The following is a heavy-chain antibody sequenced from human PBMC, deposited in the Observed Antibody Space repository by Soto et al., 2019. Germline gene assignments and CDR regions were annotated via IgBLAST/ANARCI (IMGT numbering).Heavy chain of an antibody. CDR2: ISYDGTNK. D-gene: IGHD1-20*01. V-gene: IGHV3-30-3*01. CDR1: GFSFSISP. J-gene: IGHJ4*02. Sequence: GGSLRLSCAASGFSFSISPMHWVRQAPGKGPEWVALISYDGTNKFYADSVKGRFTISRDNSKNTLDLQMSNLRAEDTAVYYCATVHNTSRSFDYWGQGTLVTVSS. CDR3: ATVHNTSRSFDY.